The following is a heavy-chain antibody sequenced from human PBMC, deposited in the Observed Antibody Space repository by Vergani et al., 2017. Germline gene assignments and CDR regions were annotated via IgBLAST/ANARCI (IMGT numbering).Heavy chain of an antibody. CDR3: ARGQSGSYYRYFEH. V-gene: IGHV1-18*01. J-gene: IGHJ1*01. D-gene: IGHD3-10*01. Sequence: QVQLVQSGPEVKKPGASVKVSCKASGYDFTNYGLGWVRQAPGQGLEWMGWISAYNGNTKYAQKFQGRVSVTTDTSTTTVYMALRRLTSDDTAVYYCARGQSGSYYRYFEHWGQGTLVIVSS. CDR1: GYDFTNYG. CDR2: ISAYNGNT.